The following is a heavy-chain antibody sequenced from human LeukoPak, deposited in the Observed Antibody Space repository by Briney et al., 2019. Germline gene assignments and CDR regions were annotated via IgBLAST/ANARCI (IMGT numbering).Heavy chain of an antibody. CDR2: MNPNSGNT. D-gene: IGHD6-19*01. Sequence: ASVKVSCKASGYTFTSCDINWVREATGQGLEWMGWMNPNSGNTGYAQKFQGRVTITRNTSISTAYMELSSLRSEDTAVYYCAGSPYSGWYGSWFDHWVDGTLVTASP. CDR1: GYTFTSCD. J-gene: IGHJ5*02. CDR3: AGSPYSGWYGSWFDH. V-gene: IGHV1-8*03.